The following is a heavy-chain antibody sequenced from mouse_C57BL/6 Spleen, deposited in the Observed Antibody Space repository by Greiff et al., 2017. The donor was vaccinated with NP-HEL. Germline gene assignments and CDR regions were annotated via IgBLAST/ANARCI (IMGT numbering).Heavy chain of an antibody. CDR1: GYTFTDYN. D-gene: IGHD2-13*01. Sequence: EVQLQQSGPELVKPGASVKIPCKASGYTFTDYNMDWVKQSHGKSLEWIGDINPNNGGTIYNQKFKGKATLTVDMSSSTAYMELRSLPSEDTAVDYGARWGDCGGCAYWGQGTLVTVSA. CDR3: ARWGDCGGCAY. V-gene: IGHV1-18*01. J-gene: IGHJ3*01. CDR2: INPNNGGT.